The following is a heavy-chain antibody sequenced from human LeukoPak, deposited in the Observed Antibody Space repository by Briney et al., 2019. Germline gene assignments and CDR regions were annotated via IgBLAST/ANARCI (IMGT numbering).Heavy chain of an antibody. CDR3: TRRDCTRTSCYASD. J-gene: IGHJ4*02. Sequence: GGSLRLSCTASGFIFSDYYMGWVRQAPGQGLERISYISTIGYTSYADSVKGRFTISRDTAKKSVYLQMNSLRAEDTSIYYCTRRDCTRTSCYASDWGQGTLVTVSS. V-gene: IGHV3-11*06. CDR2: ISTIGYT. D-gene: IGHD2-2*01. CDR1: GFIFSDYY.